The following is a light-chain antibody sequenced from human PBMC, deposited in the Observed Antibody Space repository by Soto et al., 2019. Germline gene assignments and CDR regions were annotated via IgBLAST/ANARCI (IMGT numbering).Light chain of an antibody. CDR1: QGISSY. V-gene: IGKV1-9*01. Sequence: DIQLTQSPSFLSASVGDRVTITCRASQGISSYLAWYQQKPGKAPKLLIYAASTLQTGVPSRFSGSGSGTEFTLTISRLQPEDFATYYCQQLNSYPSTFGGGTKVDIK. J-gene: IGKJ4*01. CDR3: QQLNSYPST. CDR2: AAS.